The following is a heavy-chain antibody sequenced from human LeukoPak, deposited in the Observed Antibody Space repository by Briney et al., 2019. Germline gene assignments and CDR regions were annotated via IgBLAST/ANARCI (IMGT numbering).Heavy chain of an antibody. V-gene: IGHV4-4*07. D-gene: IGHD6-6*01. J-gene: IGHJ6*02. Sequence: PSETLSLTCTVSGGAISSYYWSWIRQPAGKGVEWIGRIYTSGSTNYNPSLKSRVTMSVDTSKNQFSLKLSSVTAADTAVYYCARAEYSSSPYYYGMDVWGQGTTVTVSS. CDR3: ARAEYSSSPYYYGMDV. CDR2: IYTSGST. CDR1: GGAISSYY.